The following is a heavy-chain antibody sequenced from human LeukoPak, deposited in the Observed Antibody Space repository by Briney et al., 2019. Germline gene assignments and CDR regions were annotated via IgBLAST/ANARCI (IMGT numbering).Heavy chain of an antibody. Sequence: GGSLRLSRAASGFTVSSNYMSWVRQAPGKGLEWVSVIYSGGSTYYADSVKGRFTISRDNSKNTLYLQMNSLRAEDTAVYYCAREFHDYGDYGLGDAFDIWGHGTMVTVSS. J-gene: IGHJ3*02. CDR2: IYSGGST. CDR3: AREFHDYGDYGLGDAFDI. D-gene: IGHD4-17*01. CDR1: GFTVSSNY. V-gene: IGHV3-53*01.